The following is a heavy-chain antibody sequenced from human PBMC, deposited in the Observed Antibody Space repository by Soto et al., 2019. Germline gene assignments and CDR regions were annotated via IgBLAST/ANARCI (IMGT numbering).Heavy chain of an antibody. CDR1: GGSISSGGYY. Sequence: SDTLSFTCTVSGGSISSGGYYWSWIRQHPGKGVEWIGYIYYSGSTYYSPSLKSRVNISVHTSKNQLSLKLTSVTAAGTAVYYCPRGASWLLGYFDECRRGTLFT. V-gene: IGHV4-31*03. CDR3: PRGASWLLGYFDE. D-gene: IGHD3-22*01. CDR2: IYYSGST. J-gene: IGHJ4*02.